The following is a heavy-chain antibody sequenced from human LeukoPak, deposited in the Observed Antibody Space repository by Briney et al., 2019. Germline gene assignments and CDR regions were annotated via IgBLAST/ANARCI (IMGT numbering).Heavy chain of an antibody. D-gene: IGHD2-2*01. CDR1: GFTFSSYG. J-gene: IGHJ6*02. Sequence: GGSPRLSCAASGFTFSSYGMHWVRQAPGKGLEWVAFIRYDGSNKYYADSVKGRFTISRDNSKNTLYLQMNSLRAEDTAVYYCAKDGGSRIYYYYYGMDVWGQGTTVTVSS. CDR3: AKDGGSRIYYYYYGMDV. V-gene: IGHV3-30*02. CDR2: IRYDGSNK.